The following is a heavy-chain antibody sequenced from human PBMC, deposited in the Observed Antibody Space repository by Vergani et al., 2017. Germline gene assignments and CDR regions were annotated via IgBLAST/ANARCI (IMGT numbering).Heavy chain of an antibody. CDR3: ATPRLRFSYYYYYGMDV. V-gene: IGHV1-24*01. CDR2: FDPEDGET. CDR1: GYTLTELS. D-gene: IGHD3-3*01. J-gene: IGHJ6*02. Sequence: QVQLVQSGAEVKKHGASVKVSCKVSGYTLTELSMHWVRQAPGKGLEWRGGFDPEDGETIYAQKFQGRVTMTEDTSTDTAYMELSRLRSEETAVYYCATPRLRFSYYYYYGMDVWGQGTTVTVSS.